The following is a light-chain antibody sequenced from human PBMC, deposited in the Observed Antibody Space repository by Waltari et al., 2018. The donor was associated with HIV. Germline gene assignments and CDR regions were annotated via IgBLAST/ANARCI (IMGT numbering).Light chain of an antibody. CDR3: SSYTDSDFLV. CDR2: GGC. Sequence: HSALTQPASVSGSPGQSVTISCTDTTSDIGISNFVSCYQQNPGNAPQLFLYGGCYRSLGVSYRFSCSKAGDTASLTISWLQSDDEADYYCSSYTDSDFLVFGGGTKLTVL. CDR1: TSDIGISNF. V-gene: IGLV2-14*01. J-gene: IGLJ2*01.